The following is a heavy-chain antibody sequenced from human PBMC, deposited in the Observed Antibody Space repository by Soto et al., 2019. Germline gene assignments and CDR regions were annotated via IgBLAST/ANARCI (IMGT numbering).Heavy chain of an antibody. CDR2: IKQDGSEK. V-gene: IGHV3-7*01. D-gene: IGHD3-10*01. Sequence: GGSLRLSCAASGFTFSNYWMSLIRQAQGKGLEWVANIKQDGSEKYYVDSVKGRFTISRDNAKNSLYLQMNSLRAEDTAVYYCARVADYYGSGSYDYWGQGTLVTVSS. J-gene: IGHJ4*02. CDR3: ARVADYYGSGSYDY. CDR1: GFTFSNYW.